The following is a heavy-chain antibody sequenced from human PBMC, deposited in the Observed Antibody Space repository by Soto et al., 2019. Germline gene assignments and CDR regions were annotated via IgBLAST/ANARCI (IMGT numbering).Heavy chain of an antibody. CDR3: ARDLSSAFDI. D-gene: IGHD1-7*01. CDR2: IWHDGSDK. Sequence: QVQLVESGGGVVQPGRSLRLSCAASGFIFSSYGMHWVRQAPDKGLEWVAVIWHDGSDKYYADSVKGRFTISRDNSKNTLWLQMTSLRAEDTAVYYCARDLSSAFDIWGQGTMVTVSS. J-gene: IGHJ3*02. V-gene: IGHV3-33*01. CDR1: GFIFSSYG.